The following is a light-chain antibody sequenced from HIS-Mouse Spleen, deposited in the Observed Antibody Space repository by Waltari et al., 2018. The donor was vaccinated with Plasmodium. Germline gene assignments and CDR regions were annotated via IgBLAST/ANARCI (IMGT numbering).Light chain of an antibody. CDR3: YSTDSSGNHRV. Sequence: SYELTQPPSVSVSPGQTARIPRPGDAFPKKYAYWYQQKSGQAPVLVIYEDSKRPSGIPERFSGSSSGTMATLTISGAQVEDEADYYCYSTDSSGNHRVFGGGTKLTVL. CDR1: AFPKKY. CDR2: EDS. J-gene: IGLJ3*02. V-gene: IGLV3-10*01.